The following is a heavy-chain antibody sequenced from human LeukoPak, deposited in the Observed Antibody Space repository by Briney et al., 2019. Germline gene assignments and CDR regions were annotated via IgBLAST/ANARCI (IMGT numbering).Heavy chain of an antibody. D-gene: IGHD1-14*01. CDR3: ARGTRVSRGDFFDP. CDR1: GGSISSGGNS. Sequence: SQTLFLTCTVSGGSISSGGNSWSWIRQHPGKGLEWIGYIYYSGSAYYNPSLQSRVTISLDTSKNQFSLKLSSVTAADTAVYYCARGTRVSRGDFFDPWGQGTLVTVSS. J-gene: IGHJ5*02. V-gene: IGHV4-31*03. CDR2: IYYSGSA.